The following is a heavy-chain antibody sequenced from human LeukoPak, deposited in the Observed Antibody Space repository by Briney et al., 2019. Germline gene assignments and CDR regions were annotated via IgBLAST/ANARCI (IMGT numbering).Heavy chain of an antibody. J-gene: IGHJ4*02. Sequence: ASVKVSYKASGYTFTSYGISWVRQAPGQGLEWMGWISAYNGNTNYAQKLQGRVTMTTDTSTSTAYMELRSLRSDDTAVYYCAGDVVGATVIDYWGQGTLVTVSS. CDR1: GYTFTSYG. V-gene: IGHV1-18*01. D-gene: IGHD1-26*01. CDR3: AGDVVGATVIDY. CDR2: ISAYNGNT.